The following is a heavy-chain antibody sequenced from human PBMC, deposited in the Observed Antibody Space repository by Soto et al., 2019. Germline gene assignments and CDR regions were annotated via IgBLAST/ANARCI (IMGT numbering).Heavy chain of an antibody. D-gene: IGHD3-9*01. CDR3: ARGPHYDILTGYYSGNYYYYMDV. V-gene: IGHV4-34*01. CDR2: INHRGRT. J-gene: IGHJ6*03. Sequence: QVQLQQWGAGLLKPSETLSLTCAVYGGSFSGYYWSWIRQPPGKGREWIGEINHRGRTNYNPSLKSRVTISVDTSKNQFSLKLSSVTAADTAVYYCARGPHYDILTGYYSGNYYYYMDVWGKGTTVTVSS. CDR1: GGSFSGYY.